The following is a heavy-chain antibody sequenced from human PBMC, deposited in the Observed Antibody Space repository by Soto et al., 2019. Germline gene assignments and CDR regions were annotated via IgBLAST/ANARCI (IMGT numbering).Heavy chain of an antibody. CDR2: IIPIFGTA. J-gene: IGHJ5*02. CDR3: ARDRVAYYYGSGSPAPGFDP. CDR1: GGTFSSYA. D-gene: IGHD3-10*01. Sequence: SVKVSCKASGGTFSSYAISWVRQAPGQGLEWMGGIIPIFGTANYAQKFQGRVTITADESTSTAYMELSSLRSEDTAVYYCARDRVAYYYGSGSPAPGFDPWGQGTLVTVS. V-gene: IGHV1-69*13.